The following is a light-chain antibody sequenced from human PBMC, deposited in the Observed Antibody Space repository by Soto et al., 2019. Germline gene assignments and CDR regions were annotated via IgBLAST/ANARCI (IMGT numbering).Light chain of an antibody. Sequence: DIVMTQSPLSLPVTPGEPASISCRSSQSLLHSNGYNYLVWYLQKPGQSPHLLIYLGSYRASGVPDRFSGSGSGTDFKLKISRVEAEDVGVYYCMQALQTPRTFGLGTKVEIK. J-gene: IGKJ1*01. CDR3: MQALQTPRT. CDR1: QSLLHSNGYNY. V-gene: IGKV2-28*01. CDR2: LGS.